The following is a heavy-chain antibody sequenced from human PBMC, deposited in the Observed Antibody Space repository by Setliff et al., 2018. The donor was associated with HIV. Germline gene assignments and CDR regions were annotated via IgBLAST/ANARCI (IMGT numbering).Heavy chain of an antibody. V-gene: IGHV5-51*01. CDR1: DYTFTTYW. J-gene: IGHJ4*02. D-gene: IGHD6-13*01. CDR2: IYPEDSNI. Sequence: GESLKISCKAVDYTFTTYWIGWVRQMSGEGLEWMGIIYPEDSNIKYNPSFQNQVTISADKSISTAYLQWSSLKASDTAMYYCARLPQYSSSWSYFDYWGQGTLVTVSS. CDR3: ARLPQYSSSWSYFDY.